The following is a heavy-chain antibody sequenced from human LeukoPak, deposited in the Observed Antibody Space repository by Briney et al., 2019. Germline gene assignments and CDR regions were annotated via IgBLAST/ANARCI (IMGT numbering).Heavy chain of an antibody. J-gene: IGHJ6*02. CDR1: GFTFSSYE. CDR3: ARDSVWYDSSNGMDA. Sequence: GGSLRLSCAASGFTFSSYEMNWVRQAPGKGLEWVSYISSSGSTIYYADSVKGRFTISRDNAKNSLYLQMNSLRAEDTAVYYCARDSVWYDSSNGMDAWGQGTTVTVSS. V-gene: IGHV3-48*03. D-gene: IGHD3-22*01. CDR2: ISSSGSTI.